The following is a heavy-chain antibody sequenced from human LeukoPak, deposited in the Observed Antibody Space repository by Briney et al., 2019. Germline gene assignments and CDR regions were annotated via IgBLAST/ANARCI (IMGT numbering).Heavy chain of an antibody. CDR1: GYTFTGYY. Sequence: GASVKVSCKASGYTFTGYYMHWVRQAPGQGLEWMGWINPYSGGTNYAQKFQGRVTMTRDTSISTAYMELSRLRSDDTAVYYCARDGYSYTNWFDPWGQGTLVTVSS. CDR2: INPYSGGT. CDR3: ARDGYSYTNWFDP. J-gene: IGHJ5*02. V-gene: IGHV1-2*02. D-gene: IGHD5-18*01.